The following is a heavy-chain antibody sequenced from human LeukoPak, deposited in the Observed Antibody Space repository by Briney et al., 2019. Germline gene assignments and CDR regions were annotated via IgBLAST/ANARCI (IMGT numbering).Heavy chain of an antibody. D-gene: IGHD1-26*01. CDR2: ISAYNGNT. J-gene: IGHJ4*02. CDR1: GYTFTSYG. CDR3: ARDREHSGSPGFDY. Sequence: ASVKVSCKASGYTFTSYGISWVRQAPGQGLEWMGWISAYNGNTNYAQKLQGRVTMTTDTSTSTAYMELRSLRSDDTAVYYCARDREHSGSPGFDYWGQGTLVTVSS. V-gene: IGHV1-18*01.